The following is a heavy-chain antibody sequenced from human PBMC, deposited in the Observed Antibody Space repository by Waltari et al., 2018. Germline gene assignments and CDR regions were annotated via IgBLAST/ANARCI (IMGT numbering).Heavy chain of an antibody. Sequence: QVQLVESGGGEVQPGRSLRLSCEASGFTFSRFGMHWVSQAPGKGLEWVAVIWHDGSNEYYVDSVKGRFTISRDNSKNTLYLQMNSLRAEDSAVYYCASQSTTLFDYWGQGTLVTVSS. J-gene: IGHJ4*02. V-gene: IGHV3-33*01. D-gene: IGHD2-15*01. CDR1: GFTFSRFG. CDR2: IWHDGSNE. CDR3: ASQSTTLFDY.